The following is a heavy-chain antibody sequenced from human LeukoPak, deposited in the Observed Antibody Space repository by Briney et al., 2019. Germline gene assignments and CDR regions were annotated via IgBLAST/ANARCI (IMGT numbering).Heavy chain of an antibody. Sequence: PSETLSLTCTVSGGSISSGSYYWSWIRQPPGKGLEWIGYIYYSGSTNYDPSLKSRVTISVDTSKNQFSLKLSSVTAADTAVYYCARGRYDFWSGYYSHYYYYMDVWGKGTTVTVSS. V-gene: IGHV4-61*01. CDR2: IYYSGST. CDR1: GGSISSGSYY. J-gene: IGHJ6*03. CDR3: ARGRYDFWSGYYSHYYYYMDV. D-gene: IGHD3-3*01.